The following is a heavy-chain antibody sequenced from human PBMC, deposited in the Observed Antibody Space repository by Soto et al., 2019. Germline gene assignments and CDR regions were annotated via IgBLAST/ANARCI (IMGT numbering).Heavy chain of an antibody. CDR1: CGSITSSY. J-gene: IGHJ6*02. CDR2: IYDTGISGYTPST. CDR3: ARGEDAFFYYGLDV. V-gene: IGHV4-59*01. Sequence: SETLSLTCTVSCGSITSSYWSWIRRPPGKGLEWIAYIYDTGISGYTPSTSYNPSLKSRVTMSVDASKSQFSLKLTSVTAADTAVYYCARGEDAFFYYGLDVWGQGITVTVSS.